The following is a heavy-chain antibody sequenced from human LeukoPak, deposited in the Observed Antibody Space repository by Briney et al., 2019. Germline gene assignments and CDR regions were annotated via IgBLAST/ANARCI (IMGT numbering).Heavy chain of an antibody. V-gene: IGHV3-23*01. CDR1: GFTFSSYA. J-gene: IGHJ4*02. Sequence: PGGSLRLSCAASGFTFSSYAMSWVRQAPGKGLEWVSAISGSGGSTYYANSVKGRFTISGDNSKNTLYLQMNSLRAEDTAVYYCAKGIDFWTATDYWGQGTLVTVSS. D-gene: IGHD3-3*01. CDR2: ISGSGGST. CDR3: AKGIDFWTATDY.